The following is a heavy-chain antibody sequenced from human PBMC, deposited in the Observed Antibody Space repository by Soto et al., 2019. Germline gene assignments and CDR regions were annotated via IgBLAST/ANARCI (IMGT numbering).Heavy chain of an antibody. D-gene: IGHD1-7*01. CDR3: ARDRTGTTRGKQYYFDY. CDR2: ISAYNGNT. J-gene: IGHJ4*02. V-gene: IGHV1-18*04. CDR1: GYTFTSYG. Sequence: QVQLVQSGAEVKKPGASMKVSCKASGYTFTSYGISWVRQAPGQGLEWMGWISAYNGNTNYAQKLQGRVTMTTDTSTSTAYMELRSLRSDDTAVYYCARDRTGTTRGKQYYFDYWGQGTLVTVSS.